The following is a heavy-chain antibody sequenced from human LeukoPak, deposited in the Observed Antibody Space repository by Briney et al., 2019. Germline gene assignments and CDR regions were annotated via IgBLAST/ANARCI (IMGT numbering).Heavy chain of an antibody. CDR3: ARAGLYCSGGSCYPLGYYMDV. J-gene: IGHJ6*03. CDR2: INHSGST. Sequence: SETLSLTCAVYGGSFSGYYWSWIRQPPGKGLEWIGEINHSGSTNYNPSLKSRVTISVDTSKNQFSLKLSSVTAADTTVYYCARAGLYCSGGSCYPLGYYMDVWGKGTTVTVSS. V-gene: IGHV4-34*01. CDR1: GGSFSGYY. D-gene: IGHD2-15*01.